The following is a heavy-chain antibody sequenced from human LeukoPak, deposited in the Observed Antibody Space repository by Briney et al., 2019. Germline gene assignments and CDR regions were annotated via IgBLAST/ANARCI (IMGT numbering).Heavy chain of an antibody. CDR2: IYPGDPDT. CDR3: ASGRSNCHRCYFDY. D-gene: IGHD2-21*01. J-gene: IGHJ4*02. Sequence: GESLKISCKGSGYSFTSYWIGWVRQMPGKGLEWMGIIYPGDPDTRYSPSFQGQVAISADKSISTAYLQWSSLKASDAAMYYCASGRSNCHRCYFDYWGQGTLVTVSS. CDR1: GYSFTSYW. V-gene: IGHV5-51*01.